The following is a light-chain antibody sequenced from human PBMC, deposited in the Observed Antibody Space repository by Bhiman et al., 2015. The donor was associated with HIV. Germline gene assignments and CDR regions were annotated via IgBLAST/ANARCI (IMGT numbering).Light chain of an antibody. CDR1: SSDVGDYNY. CDR2: DVS. CDR3: SSYTSTSTLV. V-gene: IGLV2-14*01. Sequence: QSALTQPASVSGSPGQSITISCTGTSSDVGDYNYVSWYQQHPGKAPKVMIYDVSKRPSGVSNRFSGSKSGNTASLTISGLQAEDEADYYCSSYTSTSTLVFGGGTKVTVL. J-gene: IGLJ3*02.